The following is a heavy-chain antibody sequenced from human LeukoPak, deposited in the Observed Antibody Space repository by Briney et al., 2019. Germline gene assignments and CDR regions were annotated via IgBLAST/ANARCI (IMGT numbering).Heavy chain of an antibody. V-gene: IGHV3-30*02. CDR2: IRYDENNK. CDR3: AKDRIHDSDFFN. Sequence: GGTLRLSCAASGFTFSSYGMHWVRQAPGKGLEGVAFIRYDENNKYYADSVKGRFTISRDNSKNTLYLQMNSLRAEDTAVYYCAKDRIHDSDFFNWGQGTLVTVSS. D-gene: IGHD3-3*01. CDR1: GFTFSSYG. J-gene: IGHJ4*02.